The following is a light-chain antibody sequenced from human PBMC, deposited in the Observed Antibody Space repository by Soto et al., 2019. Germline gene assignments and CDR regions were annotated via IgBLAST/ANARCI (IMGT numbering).Light chain of an antibody. J-gene: IGKJ5*01. CDR3: QQYDNSPIT. Sequence: EIVLTQSPGTLSLSPGERATLSCRASQSVSSNLAWYQQKPGQAPRLLIYGASSRATGIPDRFSGTGSETDFTLTISRLEPEDFAVYYCQQYDNSPITFGQGTRLAI. CDR1: QSVSSN. V-gene: IGKV3-20*01. CDR2: GAS.